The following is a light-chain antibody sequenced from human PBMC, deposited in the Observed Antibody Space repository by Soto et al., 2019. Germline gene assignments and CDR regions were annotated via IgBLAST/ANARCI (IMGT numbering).Light chain of an antibody. V-gene: IGLV1-47*01. CDR3: AAWDDSLSASRVV. CDR2: RNN. J-gene: IGLJ2*01. CDR1: SSNIGSNY. Sequence: QSVLTQPPSASGTPGQRVTISCSGSSSNIGSNYVYWYQQLPGTAPKLLIYRNNQRPSGVPDRFSGSKSGTSASLAISGLRSEDEADYCCAAWDDSLSASRVVFGGGTQLTVL.